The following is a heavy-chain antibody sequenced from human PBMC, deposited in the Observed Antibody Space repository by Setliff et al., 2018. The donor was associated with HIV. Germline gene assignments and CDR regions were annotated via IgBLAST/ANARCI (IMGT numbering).Heavy chain of an antibody. CDR3: ARARYGTSFDP. CDR1: GGSISSYY. Sequence: PSETLSLTCSVSGGSISSYYWNWIRQPAGKGLEWIGRIYTSGSTNYNPSLKSRVTMSVDTSKNQFSLKLNSVTAADTAVYFCARARYGTSFDPWGQGTLVTVSS. J-gene: IGHJ5*02. D-gene: IGHD3-9*01. CDR2: IYTSGST. V-gene: IGHV4-4*07.